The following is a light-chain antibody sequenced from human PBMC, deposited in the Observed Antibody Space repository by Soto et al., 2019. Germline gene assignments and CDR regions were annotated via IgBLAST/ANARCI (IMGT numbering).Light chain of an antibody. CDR1: SSNIGSNP. Sequence: QPVLTLPPSASGTPGQRVTISCSGSSSNIGSNPVNWYQQLPGTAPKLLIYTNNQRPSGVPDRFSGSKSGTSASLAISGLQSEDEGDYYCAAWDASLNAWVFGGGTKLTVL. J-gene: IGLJ3*02. V-gene: IGLV1-44*01. CDR2: TNN. CDR3: AAWDASLNAWV.